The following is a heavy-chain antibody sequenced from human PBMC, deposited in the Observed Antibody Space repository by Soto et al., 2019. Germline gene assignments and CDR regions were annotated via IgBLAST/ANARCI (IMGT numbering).Heavy chain of an antibody. D-gene: IGHD5-18*01. CDR1: GGSISSGGYY. J-gene: IGHJ6*02. V-gene: IGHV4-31*03. CDR3: ARHTAMSHGGMDV. Sequence: SETLSLTCTVSGGSISSGGYYWSWIRQHPGKGLEWIGYTYYSGSTYYNPSLKSRVTISVDTYKNQFSLKLSSVTAADTAVYYCARHTAMSHGGMDVWGQGTTVTVSS. CDR2: TYYSGST.